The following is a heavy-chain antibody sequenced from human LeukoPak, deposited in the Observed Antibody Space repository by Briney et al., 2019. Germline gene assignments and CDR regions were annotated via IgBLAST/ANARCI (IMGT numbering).Heavy chain of an antibody. D-gene: IGHD5/OR15-5a*01. CDR1: GFTFRNYD. Sequence: PGGSLRLSCAASGFTFRNYDMHWVRQFPGRGLEWVSVIGIADDTHYPDSVKGRFTISRENAKNSLYLQMNSLRDGDTAVYYCVRGGIQVSGIDAFDIWGQGTMVTVSS. J-gene: IGHJ3*02. CDR3: VRGGIQVSGIDAFDI. CDR2: IGIADDT. V-gene: IGHV3-13*01.